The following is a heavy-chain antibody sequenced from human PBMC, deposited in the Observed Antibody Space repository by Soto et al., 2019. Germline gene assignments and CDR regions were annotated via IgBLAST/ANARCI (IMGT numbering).Heavy chain of an antibody. D-gene: IGHD3-22*01. CDR2: IHYSGRT. CDR3: ARYYFDSSGYSNWFDP. J-gene: IGHJ5*02. Sequence: WTWIRQHPGKGLEWIAYIHYSGRTYYNPSLKSRVTISVDTSNNQFSLKLSSVTAADTAVYYCARYYFDSSGYSNWFDPWGQGTLFTVSS. V-gene: IGHV4-31*02.